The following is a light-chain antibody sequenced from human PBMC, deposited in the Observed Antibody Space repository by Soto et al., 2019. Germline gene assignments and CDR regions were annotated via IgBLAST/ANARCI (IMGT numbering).Light chain of an antibody. CDR2: DVS. CDR1: SSYVGGYNY. CDR3: SSYTSSSTYV. Sequence: QSALTQPASVSVSPGQFITISCNGTSSYVGGYNYVSWYQQHPGKAPKLMIYDVSNRPSGVSNRFSGSKSGNTASLTISVLQAEDEADYYCSSYTSSSTYVFGTGTKVTV. V-gene: IGLV2-14*03. J-gene: IGLJ1*01.